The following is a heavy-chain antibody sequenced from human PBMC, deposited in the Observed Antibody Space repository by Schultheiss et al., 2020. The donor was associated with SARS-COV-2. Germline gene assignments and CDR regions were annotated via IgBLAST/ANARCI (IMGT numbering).Heavy chain of an antibody. CDR2: IYYSGST. CDR1: GGSISSGNYY. J-gene: IGHJ6*02. Sequence: SETLSLTCTVSGGSISSGNYYWSWIRQHPGKGLEWIGYIYYSGSTYYNPSLKSRVTISVDTSKTQFSLKVSSVTAADTAVYYCARDNGGMDVWGQGTTVTVSS. CDR3: ARDNGGMDV. V-gene: IGHV4-31*03.